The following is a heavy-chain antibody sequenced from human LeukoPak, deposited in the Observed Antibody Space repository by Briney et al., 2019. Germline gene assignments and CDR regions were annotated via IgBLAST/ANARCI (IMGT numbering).Heavy chain of an antibody. J-gene: IGHJ4*02. CDR3: AKDRKYYYDSSGYYRPHDY. CDR1: GFTFSSYG. Sequence: GGSLTLSCAASGFTFSSYGMLWVRQAPGKGRVWVAFIRYDGSNKYEADSVNGRFTTSRDNSKNTLYLQMNSLRAEDTAVYYCAKDRKYYYDSSGYYRPHDYWGQGTLVTVSS. CDR2: IRYDGSNK. D-gene: IGHD3-22*01. V-gene: IGHV3-30*02.